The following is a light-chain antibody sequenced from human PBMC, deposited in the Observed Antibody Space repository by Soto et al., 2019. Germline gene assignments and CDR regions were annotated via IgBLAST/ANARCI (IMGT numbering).Light chain of an antibody. CDR1: SSDVGGYNY. J-gene: IGLJ2*01. Sequence: QSALTQPASVSGSPGQSITISCTGTSSDVGGYNYVSLYQQHPGKAPKLMIYDVSNRPSGVSNRFSGSKSGNTASLTISGLQAEDGADYYCSSYTSSSTHGVFGGGTQLTVL. CDR2: DVS. V-gene: IGLV2-14*01. CDR3: SSYTSSSTHGV.